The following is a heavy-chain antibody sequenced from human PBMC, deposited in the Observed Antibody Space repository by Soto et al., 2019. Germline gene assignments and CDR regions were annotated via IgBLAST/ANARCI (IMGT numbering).Heavy chain of an antibody. CDR1: GGSISRSNW. J-gene: IGHJ4*02. CDR2: IYHSGST. Sequence: QVQLQESGPGLVRPSGTLSLTCAVSGGSISRSNWWSWVRQPPGKGLEWIGEIYHSGSTYYNPSLESRVTISVDRSKNQFSLKLSSVTAADTAVYYCARVPPTTSMYYFDYWGQGTLVTVSS. V-gene: IGHV4-4*02. D-gene: IGHD2-2*01. CDR3: ARVPPTTSMYYFDY.